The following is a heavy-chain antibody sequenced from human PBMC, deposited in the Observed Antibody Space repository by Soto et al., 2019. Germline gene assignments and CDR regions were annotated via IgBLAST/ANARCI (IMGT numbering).Heavy chain of an antibody. CDR2: INAGNGNT. Sequence: QVQLVQSGAEVKKPGASVKVSCKASGYTFTSYAMHWVRQAPGQRLEWMGWINAGNGNTKYSQKFQGRVTITRDTXXXXXXXXXXXXXXXXXXXXXXXXGXGGXXXPGDYWGQGTLVTVSS. V-gene: IGHV1-3*01. CDR3: XXGXGGXXXPGDY. CDR1: GYTFTSYA. J-gene: IGHJ4*02.